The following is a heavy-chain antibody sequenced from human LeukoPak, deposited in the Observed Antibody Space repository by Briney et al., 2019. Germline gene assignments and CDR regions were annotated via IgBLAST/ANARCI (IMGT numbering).Heavy chain of an antibody. V-gene: IGHV4-30-4*07. D-gene: IGHD5-18*01. J-gene: IGHJ4*02. CDR1: GGSISSGANS. CDR2: TYYSGST. CDR3: ARRNLYAAMAKRVVFDY. Sequence: PSETLSLTCAVSGGSISSGANSWSWIRQPPGKGLEWIGYTYYSGSTYYNPSLKSRVTISVDTSKNQFSLKLSSVTAADTAVYYCARRNLYAAMAKRVVFDYWGQGTLVTVSS.